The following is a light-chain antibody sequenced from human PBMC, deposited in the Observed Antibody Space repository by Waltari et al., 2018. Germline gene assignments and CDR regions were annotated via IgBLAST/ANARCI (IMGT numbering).Light chain of an antibody. Sequence: QIVLTQSPSASAPLGASVKLTCTLRRWHTNTIIARHQQHPKKGPRYLIKVNSVGSHNKGDKIPERFSGSSSGAERYLTISSLQSEDEADYYCQTGGHGTWVFGGGTKLTVL. J-gene: IGLJ3*02. CDR3: QTGGHGTWV. V-gene: IGLV4-69*01. CDR1: RWHTNTI. CDR2: VNSVGSH.